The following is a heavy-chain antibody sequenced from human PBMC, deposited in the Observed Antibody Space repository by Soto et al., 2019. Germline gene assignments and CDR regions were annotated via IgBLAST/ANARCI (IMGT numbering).Heavy chain of an antibody. CDR1: GYNFAGYW. Sequence: PGESLKISCKGSGYNFAGYWIAWVRQMPGKGLELMGIIYPSDSDTRYRPSFQGQVTISADKSTSSAYLQWSSLRASDTAMYYCARGGVSTRTFDYWGQGTPVIVSS. J-gene: IGHJ4*02. CDR2: IYPSDSDT. D-gene: IGHD3-3*01. CDR3: ARGGVSTRTFDY. V-gene: IGHV5-51*01.